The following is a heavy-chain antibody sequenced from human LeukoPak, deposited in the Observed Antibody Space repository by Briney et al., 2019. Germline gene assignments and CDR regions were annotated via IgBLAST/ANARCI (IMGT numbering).Heavy chain of an antibody. V-gene: IGHV3-21*01. CDR2: ISSSSSYI. D-gene: IGHD2-15*01. CDR3: ARDLVGFDY. Sequence: GGSLRLPCAASGFTFSSYSMNWVRQAPGKGLEWVSSISSSSSYIHYADSVKGRFTISRDNAKNSLYLQMNSLRAEDTAVYYCARDLVGFDYWGQGTLVTVSS. J-gene: IGHJ4*02. CDR1: GFTFSSYS.